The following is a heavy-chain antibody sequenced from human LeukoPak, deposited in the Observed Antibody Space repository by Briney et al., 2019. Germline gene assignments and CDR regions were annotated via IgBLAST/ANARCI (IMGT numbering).Heavy chain of an antibody. Sequence: ASVKVSCKASGYTFTGYYMHWVRQAPGQGLEWMGWINPNSGGTNYAQKFQGRVTMTRDTSISTAYMELSRLRSDDTAVYYCARPGIAAAGVYAFDIWGQGTMVTVSS. J-gene: IGHJ3*02. CDR3: ARPGIAAAGVYAFDI. V-gene: IGHV1-2*02. CDR1: GYTFTGYY. CDR2: INPNSGGT. D-gene: IGHD6-13*01.